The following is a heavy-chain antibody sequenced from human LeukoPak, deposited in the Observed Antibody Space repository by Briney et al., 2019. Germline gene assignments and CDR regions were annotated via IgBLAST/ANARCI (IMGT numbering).Heavy chain of an antibody. D-gene: IGHD5-12*01. V-gene: IGHV1-46*01. CDR3: ARDAITDIVATEPDWYFDL. Sequence: ASVKVSCTASGYTFTSYYMHWVRQAPGQGLEWMGIINPSGGSTSYAQKFQGRVTMTRDTSTSAVYMELSSLRSEDTAVYYCARDAITDIVATEPDWYFDLWGRGTLVTVSS. J-gene: IGHJ2*01. CDR1: GYTFTSYY. CDR2: INPSGGST.